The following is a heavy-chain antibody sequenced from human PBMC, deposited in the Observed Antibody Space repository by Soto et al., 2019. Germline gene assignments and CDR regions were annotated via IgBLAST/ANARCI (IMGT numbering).Heavy chain of an antibody. CDR2: IYYSGST. CDR1: GGSISSGGYY. J-gene: IGHJ3*02. D-gene: IGHD3-22*01. CDR3: ARGVRDYYYDSSGYPGIDAFDI. V-gene: IGHV4-31*03. Sequence: SETLSLTCTVSGGSISSGGYYWSWIRQHPGKGLEWIGYIYYSGSTYYNPSLKSRVTISVDTSKNQFSLKLSSVTAADTAVYYCARGVRDYYYDSSGYPGIDAFDIWGQGTMVTVSS.